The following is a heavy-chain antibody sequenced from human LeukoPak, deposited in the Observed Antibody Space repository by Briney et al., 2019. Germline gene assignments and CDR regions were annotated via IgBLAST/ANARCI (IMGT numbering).Heavy chain of an antibody. D-gene: IGHD3-3*01. V-gene: IGHV3-7*04. CDR2: IRPDGDEI. CDR3: ARDVGGGYYIFTEND. Sequence: PGGSLRLSCAASGFTFSSSWMAWLRQAPGKGLEWLANIRPDGDEINYEDSVKGRFIISRDNSKNSLYLQMSSLRVEDTAVYFCARDVGGGYYIFTENDWGQGTLVTVSS. CDR1: GFTFSSSW. J-gene: IGHJ4*02.